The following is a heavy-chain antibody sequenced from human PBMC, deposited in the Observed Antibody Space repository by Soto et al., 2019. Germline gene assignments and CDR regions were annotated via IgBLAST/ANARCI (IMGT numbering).Heavy chain of an antibody. CDR3: ARDSRRRVGATPYYFDY. D-gene: IGHD1-26*01. Sequence: SETLSLTCTVSGGSISSGDYYWSWIRQHPGKGLEWIGYIYYSGSTYYNPSLKSRVTISVDTSKNQFSLSLSSVTTADTAMYYCARDSRRRVGATPYYFDYWGQGTLVTVSS. V-gene: IGHV4-31*03. J-gene: IGHJ4*02. CDR2: IYYSGST. CDR1: GGSISSGDYY.